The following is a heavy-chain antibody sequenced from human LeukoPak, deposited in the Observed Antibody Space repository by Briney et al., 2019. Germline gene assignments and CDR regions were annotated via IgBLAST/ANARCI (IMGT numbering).Heavy chain of an antibody. CDR1: GFTFGDYA. CDR2: ISSSGGST. D-gene: IGHD3-9*01. CDR3: AKDDDNNAKLLLDY. J-gene: IGHJ4*02. Sequence: GGSLRLSCTASGFTFGDYAMSWFRQAPGKGLEWVSVISSSGGSTYYADSVKGRFTISRDNSKNTLYLQMNGLRAEDTAVYYCAKDDDNNAKLLLDYWGQGTLVTVSS. V-gene: IGHV3-23*01.